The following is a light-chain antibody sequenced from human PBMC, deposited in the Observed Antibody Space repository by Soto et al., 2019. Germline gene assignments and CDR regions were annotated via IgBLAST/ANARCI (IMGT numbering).Light chain of an antibody. V-gene: IGLV2-14*01. CDR2: EVS. CDR3: SSYTSSTFYV. Sequence: QSALTQPASVYGSPGQSITISCTGTSSDVGGYNYVSWYQQHPGKAPKLMIYEVSNRPSGVSNRSSGSKSGNTASLTISGLQAEDEADYYCSSYTSSTFYVFGTGTKVTVL. J-gene: IGLJ1*01. CDR1: SSDVGGYNY.